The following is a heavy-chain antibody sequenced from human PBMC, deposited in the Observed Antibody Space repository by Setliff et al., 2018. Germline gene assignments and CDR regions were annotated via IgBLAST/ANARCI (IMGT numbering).Heavy chain of an antibody. J-gene: IGHJ3*02. CDR1: GGSFDTYY. CDR2: INHSGSG. D-gene: IGHD1-1*01. Sequence: KPSETLSLTCNVYGGSFDTYYWSWIRQPPGKGLEWFGEINHSGSGDYNPSFKGRVTISVDTSKKQFSLTLTSVTAADTALYYCRQAVVGRDAFDIWGQGTVVTVSS. CDR3: RQAVVGRDAFDI. V-gene: IGHV4-34*01.